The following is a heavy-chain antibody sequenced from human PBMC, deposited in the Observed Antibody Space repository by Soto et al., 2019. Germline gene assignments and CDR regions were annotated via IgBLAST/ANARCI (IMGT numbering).Heavy chain of an antibody. D-gene: IGHD3-10*01. J-gene: IGHJ4*02. CDR1: GGSISSGEYY. CDR2: IYYSGST. Sequence: PSETLSLTCTVSGGSISSGEYYWSWIRQPPGKGLEWIGYIYYSGSTYYNPSLKSRVTISVDTSKNQFSLKLSSVTAADTAVYYCASRKGSPYFDYWGQGTLVTVSS. CDR3: ASRKGSPYFDY. V-gene: IGHV4-30-4*01.